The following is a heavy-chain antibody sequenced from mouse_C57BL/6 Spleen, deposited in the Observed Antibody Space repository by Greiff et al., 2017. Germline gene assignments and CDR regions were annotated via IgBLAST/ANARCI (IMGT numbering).Heavy chain of an antibody. J-gene: IGHJ3*01. CDR3: APYYSNYGWFAY. CDR1: GYTFTDYY. V-gene: IGHV1-26*01. Sequence: VQLQQSGPELVKPGASVKISCKASGYTFTDYYMNWVKQSHGKSLEWIGDINPNNGGTSYNQKFKGKATLTVDKSSSTAYMERRSLTSEDSSVYYCAPYYSNYGWFAYWGQGTLVTVSA. CDR2: INPNNGGT. D-gene: IGHD2-5*01.